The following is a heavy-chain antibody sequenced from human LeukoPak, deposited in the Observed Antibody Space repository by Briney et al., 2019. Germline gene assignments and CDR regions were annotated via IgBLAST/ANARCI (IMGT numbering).Heavy chain of an antibody. D-gene: IGHD3-3*01. CDR1: GFTFSPYG. Sequence: GGSLRLSCAASGFTFSPYGMHWVRQAPGKGLEGVAFIHYDGTNKYYADSVKGRFTISRDNSKNTLYLQMNSLRAEDTALYYCAKDREWLSPTYFDYWGQGTLVTVSS. CDR3: AKDREWLSPTYFDY. J-gene: IGHJ4*02. V-gene: IGHV3-30*02. CDR2: IHYDGTNK.